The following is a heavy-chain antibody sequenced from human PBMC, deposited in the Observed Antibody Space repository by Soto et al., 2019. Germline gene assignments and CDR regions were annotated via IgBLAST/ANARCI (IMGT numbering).Heavy chain of an antibody. D-gene: IGHD6-19*01. V-gene: IGHV3-23*01. CDR2: ISGSGDST. CDR3: ARRSSGWYFDY. Sequence: GGSLRLSCAASGFPFSSYAMNWVLQAPGRGLEWVSVISGSGDSTYYADSVKGRFTISRDNSKNTLYLQMNSLRAEDTAVYYCARRSSGWYFDYWGQGTLVTVSS. CDR1: GFPFSSYA. J-gene: IGHJ4*02.